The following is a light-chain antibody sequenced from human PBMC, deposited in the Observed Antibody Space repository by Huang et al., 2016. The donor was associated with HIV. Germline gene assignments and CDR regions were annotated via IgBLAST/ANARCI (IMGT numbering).Light chain of an antibody. CDR1: QSLLHSDGKTS. J-gene: IGKJ2*01. CDR2: EVS. V-gene: IGKV2D-29*01. CDR3: MHSTQHPYT. Sequence: DIVMTQTPLSLSVTPGQPASISCKSSQSLLHSDGKTSLHWYLQKPGQPPQLLIYEVSRRFCGVTDRFSGSGSGTDFTVKIIRVEAEDVGVYYCMHSTQHPYTFGQGTKLAIK.